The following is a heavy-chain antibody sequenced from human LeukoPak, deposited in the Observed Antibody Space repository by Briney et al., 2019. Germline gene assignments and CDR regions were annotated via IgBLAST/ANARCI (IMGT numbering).Heavy chain of an antibody. CDR3: ARAPFRSSRGFDY. CDR1: GGSISSSNW. Sequence: SGTLSLTCAVSGGSISSSNWWSWVRQPPGKGLEWIGEIYHSGSTNYNPSLKSRVTISVDKSKNQFSLKLSSVTAADTAVYYCARAPFRSSRGFDYWGQGTLVTVSS. D-gene: IGHD6-13*01. J-gene: IGHJ4*02. CDR2: IYHSGST. V-gene: IGHV4-4*02.